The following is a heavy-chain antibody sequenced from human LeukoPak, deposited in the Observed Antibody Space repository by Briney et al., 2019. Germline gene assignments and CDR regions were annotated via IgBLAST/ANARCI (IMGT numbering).Heavy chain of an antibody. D-gene: IGHD1-26*01. J-gene: IGHJ4*02. CDR3: ARPRIVGARNFDY. V-gene: IGHV4-34*01. CDR2: INHSGST. Sequence: SETLSLTCAVYGGSFSGYYWSWIRQPPGKGLEWIGEINHSGSTNYNPSLKSRVTISVDTSKNQFSLKLSSVTAADPAVYYCARPRIVGARNFDYWGQGTLVTVSS. CDR1: GGSFSGYY.